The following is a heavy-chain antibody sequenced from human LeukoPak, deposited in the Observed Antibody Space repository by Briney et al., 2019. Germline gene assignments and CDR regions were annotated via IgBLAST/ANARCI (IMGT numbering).Heavy chain of an antibody. J-gene: IGHJ4*02. Sequence: PGGSLRLSCSASGFTFSCYAMHWVRQAPGKGLEYVSAISSNGGSTYYADSVKGRFTISRDNSKNTLYLQMSSLRAEDTAVYYCVKDPTSSSWYVFDYWGQGTLVTVSS. CDR1: GFTFSCYA. D-gene: IGHD6-13*01. CDR3: VKDPTSSSWYVFDY. CDR2: ISSNGGST. V-gene: IGHV3-64D*06.